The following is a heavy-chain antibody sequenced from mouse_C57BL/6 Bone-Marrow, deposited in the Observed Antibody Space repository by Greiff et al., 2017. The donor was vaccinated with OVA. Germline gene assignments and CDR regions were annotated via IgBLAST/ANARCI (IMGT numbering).Heavy chain of an antibody. CDR1: GYAFSSYW. V-gene: IGHV1-80*01. J-gene: IGHJ4*01. CDR3: ARNGYSPYAMDY. D-gene: IGHD2-3*01. CDR2: IYPGDGDT. Sequence: VQVVESGAELVKPGASVKISCKASGYAFSSYWMNWVKQRPGKGLEWIGQIYPGDGDTNYNGKFKGKATLTADKSSSTAYMQLSSLTSEDSAVYFCARNGYSPYAMDYWGQGTSVTVSS.